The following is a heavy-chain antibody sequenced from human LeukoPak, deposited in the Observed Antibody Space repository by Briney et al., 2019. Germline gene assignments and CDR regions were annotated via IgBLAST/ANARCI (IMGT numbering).Heavy chain of an antibody. CDR1: GGSISSSSYY. CDR2: IYYSGST. J-gene: IGHJ4*02. Sequence: PSETLSLTCTVSGGSISSSSYYWGWIRQPPGKGLEWTGSIYYSGSTYYNPSLKSRVTISVDTSKNQFSLKLSSVTAADTAVYYCARELRGWYRTAAIDYWGQGTLVTVSS. V-gene: IGHV4-39*07. D-gene: IGHD6-19*01. CDR3: ARELRGWYRTAAIDY.